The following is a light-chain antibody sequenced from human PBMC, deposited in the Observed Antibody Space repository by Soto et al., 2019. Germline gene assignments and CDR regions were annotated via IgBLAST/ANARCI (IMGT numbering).Light chain of an antibody. V-gene: IGKV3-11*01. CDR1: QSVSTY. CDR3: QQRSNWPVT. CDR2: DAS. J-gene: IGKJ1*01. Sequence: EIVLTQSPATLSLSPGERATLSCRASQSVSTYLAWYQQKPGQAPRLLIYDASSRATGIPGRFSGSGSGTEFTLTISSLEPEDFALYYCQQRSNWPVTFGQGTRVEIK.